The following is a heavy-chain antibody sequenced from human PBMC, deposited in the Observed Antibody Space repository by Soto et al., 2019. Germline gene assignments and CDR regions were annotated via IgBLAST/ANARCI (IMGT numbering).Heavy chain of an antibody. D-gene: IGHD6-25*01. V-gene: IGHV4-59*01. CDR1: GGSLSSYY. CDR2: VYFSGNT. Sequence: SETLSLTCTVSGGSLSSYYWTWIRQSPGKGLEWIGYVYFSGNTNYNPSLKSRVTISIDTSKNQFSLRLASVTAADTAFYFCGSVRPSGYVPSWGQGTLVTVSS. CDR3: GSVRPSGYVPS. J-gene: IGHJ5*02.